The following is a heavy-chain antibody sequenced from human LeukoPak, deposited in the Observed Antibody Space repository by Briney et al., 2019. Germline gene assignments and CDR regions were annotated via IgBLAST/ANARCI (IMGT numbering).Heavy chain of an antibody. D-gene: IGHD3-10*01. CDR3: ARWSCDRNVPSVSTYALDV. Sequence: RQPPGKGLEWIGYIFYIGSTNYNPSLKSRVTISLDTSNNQFSLKLTSVTAADTAVYYCARWSCDRNVPSVSTYALDVWGQGTTVTVSS. V-gene: IGHV4-59*01. J-gene: IGHJ6*02. CDR2: IFYIGST.